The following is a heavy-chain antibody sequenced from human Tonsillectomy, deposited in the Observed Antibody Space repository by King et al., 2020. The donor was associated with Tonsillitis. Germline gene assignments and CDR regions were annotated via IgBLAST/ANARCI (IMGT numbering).Heavy chain of an antibody. Sequence: VQLVESGGGLVKPGGSLRLSCAASGFTFSSYSMNWVRQAPGKGLEWVSSISSSSSYIYNADSVKGRFTISRDNAKNSLYLQMNSLRAEDTAVYYCARDSGRGYSGYDSRQYYFDYWGQGTLVTVSS. D-gene: IGHD5-12*01. CDR1: GFTFSSYS. J-gene: IGHJ4*02. V-gene: IGHV3-21*01. CDR3: ARDSGRGYSGYDSRQYYFDY. CDR2: ISSSSSYI.